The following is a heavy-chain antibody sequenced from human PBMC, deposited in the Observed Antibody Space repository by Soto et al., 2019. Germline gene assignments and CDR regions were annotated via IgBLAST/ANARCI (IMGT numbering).Heavy chain of an antibody. Sequence: QVQLVQSGAEVKKPGASVKVSCKASGYTFTSYGISWVRQAPGQGLEWMGWISAYNGNTNYAQKLQGRVTMTTDTXXSAACMERWSLRAVDTAVDYWARDAMLMGATPLNYGGQGTLVTVSS. CDR1: GYTFTSYG. J-gene: IGHJ4*02. D-gene: IGHD1-26*01. V-gene: IGHV1-18*01. CDR3: ARDAMLMGATPLNY. CDR2: ISAYNGNT.